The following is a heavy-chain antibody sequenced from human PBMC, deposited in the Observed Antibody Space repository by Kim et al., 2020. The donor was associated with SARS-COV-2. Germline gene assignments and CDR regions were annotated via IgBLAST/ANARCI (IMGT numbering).Heavy chain of an antibody. CDR1: GFTFSSHA. CDR2: ISFAGDVT. Sequence: GGSLRLSCAASGFTFSSHAMSWVRQAPGKGLEWVAAISFAGDVTFYEDSVRGRFTISRDNSKNTLFLQMQNLRPEDTAMYYCVRDTIGVQTSFDWWGQGTPVTVSS. CDR3: VRDTIGVQTSFDW. V-gene: IGHV3-23*01. D-gene: IGHD3-3*01. J-gene: IGHJ4*02.